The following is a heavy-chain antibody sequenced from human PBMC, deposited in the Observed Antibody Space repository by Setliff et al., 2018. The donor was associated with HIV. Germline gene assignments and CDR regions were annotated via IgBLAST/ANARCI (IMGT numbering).Heavy chain of an antibody. Sequence: SETLSLTFTLNGVPLSDYYWNWIRQSPGKGLEWIGYIYSSGSTNSNPSLKSRVTLSVDTSKNQFSLSLTSVTGADTAVYYCARGGASSKYLDPWGQGTLVTVSS. CDR3: ARGGASSKYLDP. D-gene: IGHD2-15*01. V-gene: IGHV4-59*01. CDR2: IYSSGST. J-gene: IGHJ5*02. CDR1: GVPLSDYY.